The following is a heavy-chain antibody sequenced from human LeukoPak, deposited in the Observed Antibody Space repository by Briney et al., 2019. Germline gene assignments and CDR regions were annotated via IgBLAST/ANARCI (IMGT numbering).Heavy chain of an antibody. CDR1: GYSFTTYW. Sequence: GESLKISCKGSGYSFTTYWIGWVRQMPGKGLEWMGTIYPGASDTRYSPSFQGQVTISADKSINTAYLQWSSLKASDTAMYYCARHVIERDSSWFDPWGQGTLVTVSS. V-gene: IGHV5-51*01. CDR3: ARHVIERDSSWFDP. J-gene: IGHJ5*02. CDR2: IYPGASDT. D-gene: IGHD2/OR15-2a*01.